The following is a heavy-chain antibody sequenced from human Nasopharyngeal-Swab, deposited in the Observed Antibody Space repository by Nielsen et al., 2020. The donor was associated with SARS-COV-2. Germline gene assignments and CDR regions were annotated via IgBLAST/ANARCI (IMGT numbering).Heavy chain of an antibody. J-gene: IGHJ6*02. D-gene: IGHD3-10*01. Sequence: GGSLRLSCAASGFTFSSYWMSWVRQAPGKGLEWVSYISSSGSTIYYADSVKGRFTISRDNAKNSLYLQMNGLRAEDTAVYYCARDTMVRGNYYYYGMDVWGQGTTVTVSS. CDR3: ARDTMVRGNYYYYGMDV. CDR2: ISSSGSTI. CDR1: GFTFSSYW. V-gene: IGHV3-48*04.